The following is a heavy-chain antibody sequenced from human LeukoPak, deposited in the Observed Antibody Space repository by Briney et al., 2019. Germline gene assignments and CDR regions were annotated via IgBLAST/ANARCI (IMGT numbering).Heavy chain of an antibody. Sequence: GGSLRLSCAASGFTFSSYWMSWVRQAPGKGLEWVANIKQDGSEKYYVDSVKGRFTISRDSAKNSLYLQMNSLRAEDTAVYYCARDVRDCSSTSCYSDASDIWGQGTMVTVSS. V-gene: IGHV3-7*01. D-gene: IGHD2-2*02. J-gene: IGHJ3*02. CDR1: GFTFSSYW. CDR3: ARDVRDCSSTSCYSDASDI. CDR2: IKQDGSEK.